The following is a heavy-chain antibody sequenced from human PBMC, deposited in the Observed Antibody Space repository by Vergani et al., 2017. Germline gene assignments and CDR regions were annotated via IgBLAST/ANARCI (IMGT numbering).Heavy chain of an antibody. CDR1: GYTFTSYY. CDR3: ARNSRYCISTSCYVGRDWIDP. CDR2: IKHSGGST. J-gene: IGHJ5*02. Sequence: QVQLVQSGAEVKKPGASVKVSCKASGYTFTSYYMHWVRQAPGQGLEWMGIIKHSGGSTSYAQKFQGRVTMTRDTSTSTAYMGLSSLRSEDTAVKYCARNSRYCISTSCYVGRDWIDPWGQGTLVTVYS. D-gene: IGHD2-2*01. V-gene: IGHV1-46*01.